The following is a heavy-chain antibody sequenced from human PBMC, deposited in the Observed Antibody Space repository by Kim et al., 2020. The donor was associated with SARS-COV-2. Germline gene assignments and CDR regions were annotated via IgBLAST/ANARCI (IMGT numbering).Heavy chain of an antibody. V-gene: IGHV4-38-2*02. Sequence: SETLSLTCTVSGYSIRTHHYWGWIRQPPGKGLEWIGSIYHTGDTFYNSSLMSRVTISVDTSKNQFSLRLMSMTAEDTAVYYCARHNFMDVWGQGTTVTVSS. J-gene: IGHJ6*02. CDR2: IYHTGDT. CDR1: GYSIRTHHY. CDR3: ARHNFMDV.